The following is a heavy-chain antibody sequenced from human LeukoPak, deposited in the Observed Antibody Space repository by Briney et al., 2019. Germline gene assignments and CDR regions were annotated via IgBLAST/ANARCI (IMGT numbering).Heavy chain of an antibody. D-gene: IGHD3-22*01. CDR1: GSTFSSYW. CDR3: ARGYRYYYDSSGYLDY. V-gene: IGHV3-7*01. CDR2: IKQDGSEK. J-gene: IGHJ4*02. Sequence: PGGSLRLSCAASGSTFSSYWMSWVRQAPGKGLEWVANIKQDGSEKYYVDSVKGRFTISRDNAKNSLYLQMNSLRAEDTAVYYCARGYRYYYDSSGYLDYWGQGTLVTVSS.